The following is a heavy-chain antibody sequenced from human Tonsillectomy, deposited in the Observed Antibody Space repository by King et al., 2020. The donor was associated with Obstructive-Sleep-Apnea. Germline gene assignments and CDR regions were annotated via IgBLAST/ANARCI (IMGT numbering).Heavy chain of an antibody. J-gene: IGHJ6*02. Sequence: VQLVESGGGLVQPGGSLRLSCSASGFTFSSYTMHWVRQAPGKGLEYVSAISSVGGTTDYADSVKGRFTISRDNSKNTLYLQMSSLRAEDMAVYYCVNDPGSTLNRANYYYYGMDVWGQGTTVTVSS. CDR3: VNDPGSTLNRANYYYYGMDV. CDR1: GFTFSSYT. CDR2: ISSVGGTT. D-gene: IGHD1-14*01. V-gene: IGHV3-64D*06.